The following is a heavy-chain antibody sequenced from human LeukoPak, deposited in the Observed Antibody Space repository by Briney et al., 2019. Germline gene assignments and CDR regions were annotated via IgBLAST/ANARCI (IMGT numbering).Heavy chain of an antibody. J-gene: IGHJ4*02. CDR1: GYTFTSYD. V-gene: IGHV1-18*01. CDR3: ARIQSRIIAARPGNPAFDY. CDR2: ISTYNDNT. D-gene: IGHD6-6*01. Sequence: GASVKVSCKASGYTFTSYDISWVRQAPGQGLEWMGWISTYNDNTHYAQKLQGRVTMTTDTSTSTVYMELKSPRSDDTAVYYCARIQSRIIAARPGNPAFDYWGRGTLVTVSS.